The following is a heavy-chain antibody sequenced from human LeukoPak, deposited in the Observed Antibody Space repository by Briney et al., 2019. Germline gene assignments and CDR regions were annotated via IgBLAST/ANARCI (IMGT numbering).Heavy chain of an antibody. CDR1: GFTFDDYA. Sequence: GRSLRLSCAASGFTFDDYAMHWVRQAPGKGLEWVSGISWNSGSIGYADSVKGRFTISRDNAKNSLYLQMNSLRAEDMALYCCAKGSYDFRSGWDFDYWGQGTLVTVSS. CDR2: ISWNSGSI. V-gene: IGHV3-9*03. J-gene: IGHJ4*02. CDR3: AKGSYDFRSGWDFDY. D-gene: IGHD3-3*01.